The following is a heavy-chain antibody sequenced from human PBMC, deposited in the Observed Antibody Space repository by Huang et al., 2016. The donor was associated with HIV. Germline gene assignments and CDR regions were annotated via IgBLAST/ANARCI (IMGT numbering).Heavy chain of an antibody. Sequence: VRLVESGGGLVQPGRSLRLSCAASRFTFDEYAMHWVRQAPGKGLEWVSGISWNSDTIDDADSVKGRFNISRDNAKNSLYLQMNSLRVEDTALYYCAKDIGGWGGYFDLWGRGTLVTVSS. CDR1: RFTFDEYA. J-gene: IGHJ2*01. D-gene: IGHD3-16*01. V-gene: IGHV3-9*01. CDR2: ISWNSDTI. CDR3: AKDIGGWGGYFDL.